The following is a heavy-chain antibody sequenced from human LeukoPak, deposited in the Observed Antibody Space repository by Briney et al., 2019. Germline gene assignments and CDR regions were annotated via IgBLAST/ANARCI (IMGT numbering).Heavy chain of an antibody. CDR3: VRDFAYAFDH. CDR2: ISSVM. V-gene: IGHV3-48*01. J-gene: IGHJ4*02. CDR1: GFTFSAYT. D-gene: IGHD3-16*01. Sequence: GGSLSLSCAASGFTFSAYTMNWVRQAPGKGLEWISYISSVMSYADSVKGRFTISRNNAKNSLYLQMNSLRPEDTAAYYCVRDFAYAFDHWGQGTLVTVSS.